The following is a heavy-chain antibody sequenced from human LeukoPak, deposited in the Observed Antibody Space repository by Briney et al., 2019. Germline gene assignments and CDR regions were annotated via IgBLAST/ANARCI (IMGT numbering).Heavy chain of an antibody. CDR1: GGSFNGYY. J-gene: IGHJ4*02. Sequence: SETLSLACAVYGGSFNGYYWAWIRQPPGKGLEWIGSIYYSGSTYYNPSLKSRVTISVDTSKNQFSLKLSSVTAADTAVYYCARELRLTGAPFDYWGQGTLVTVSS. D-gene: IGHD3-9*01. V-gene: IGHV4-34*01. CDR2: IYYSGST. CDR3: ARELRLTGAPFDY.